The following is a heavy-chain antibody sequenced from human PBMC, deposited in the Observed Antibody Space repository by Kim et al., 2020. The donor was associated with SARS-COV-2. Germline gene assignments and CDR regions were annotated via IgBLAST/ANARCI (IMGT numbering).Heavy chain of an antibody. CDR1: GVSISSGGFY. CDR2: VYFNGNT. D-gene: IGHD2-2*01. CDR3: VASHRYQLPTHYDY. J-gene: IGHJ4*01. Sequence: SETLSLTCIVSGVSISSGGFYWSWIRQHPGKGLEWIGNVYFNGNTQYSTSLRSRLTISVDTSKSQFSLKLNSVTAADTAVYYCVASHRYQLPTHYDYWG. V-gene: IGHV4-31*03.